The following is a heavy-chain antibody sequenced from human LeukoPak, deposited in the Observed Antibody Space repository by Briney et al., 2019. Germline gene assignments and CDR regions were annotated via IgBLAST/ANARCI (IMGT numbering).Heavy chain of an antibody. V-gene: IGHV1-8*01. CDR2: MNPNSGNT. J-gene: IGHJ5*02. Sequence: ASVKVSCKASGYTFTTYDINWVRQATGQGLEWMGWMNPNSGNTGYTQKFQGRVTMTRNTSITTAYMELSSLRSEDTAVYYCARGRGSGHKENWFDPWGQGTLVTVSS. D-gene: IGHD6-19*01. CDR3: ARGRGSGHKENWFDP. CDR1: GYTFTTYD.